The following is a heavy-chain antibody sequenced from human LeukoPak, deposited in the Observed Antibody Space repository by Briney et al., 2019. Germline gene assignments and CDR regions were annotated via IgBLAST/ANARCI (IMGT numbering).Heavy chain of an antibody. CDR1: GFIVSSDH. V-gene: IGHV3-53*01. CDR2: IYKGGNT. D-gene: IGHD3-10*01. Sequence: GGSLRLSSAASGFIVSSDHMNWVRQAPGKGLEWVAVIYKGGNTFYADPVKGRFTISRDNSKNTVYLQMNSLRAEDTAVYYCVRAPGATWGQGTLVTVSS. CDR3: VRAPGAT. J-gene: IGHJ5*02.